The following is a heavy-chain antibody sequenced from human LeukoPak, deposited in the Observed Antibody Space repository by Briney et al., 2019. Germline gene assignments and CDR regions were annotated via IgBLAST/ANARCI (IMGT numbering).Heavy chain of an antibody. CDR2: INHSGST. CDR1: GGSFSGYY. CDR3: RVVDQCYGSGSYYDY. V-gene: IGHV4-34*01. Sequence: PSETLSLTCAVYGGSFSGYYWSWIRQPPGKGLEWIGEINHSGSTNYNPSLKSRVTISVDTSKNQFSLKLSSVTAADTAVYYCRVVDQCYGSGSYYDYWGQGTLVTVSS. J-gene: IGHJ4*02. D-gene: IGHD3-10*01.